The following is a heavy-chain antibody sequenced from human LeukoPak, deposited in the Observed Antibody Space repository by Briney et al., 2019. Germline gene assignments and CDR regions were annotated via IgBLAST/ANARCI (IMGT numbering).Heavy chain of an antibody. D-gene: IGHD5-12*01. Sequence: PSETLSLTCTVSGGSISSYYWSWIRQPAGKGLEWVGRIYTSGSTNYNPSLKSRVTISIDTSKNQFSLKLTSVTAADTAVYYCARGGLWGGGYNFWGLGTLVTVSS. V-gene: IGHV4-4*07. CDR1: GGSISSYY. CDR3: ARGGLWGGGYNF. CDR2: IYTSGST. J-gene: IGHJ4*02.